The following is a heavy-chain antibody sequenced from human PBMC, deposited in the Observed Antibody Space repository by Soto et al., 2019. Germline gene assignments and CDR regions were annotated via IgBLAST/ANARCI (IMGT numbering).Heavy chain of an antibody. J-gene: IGHJ6*02. Sequence: SETLSLTCTVSGGSISSYYWSWIRQPPGRGLEWIGYIYYSGSTNYNPSLKSRVTISVDTSKNPLYLQMSCLTADNTAVYYCARDRIPTGMDVWGQGTTVTVSS. CDR2: IYYSGST. V-gene: IGHV4-59*12. CDR1: GGSISSYY. CDR3: ARDRIPTGMDV.